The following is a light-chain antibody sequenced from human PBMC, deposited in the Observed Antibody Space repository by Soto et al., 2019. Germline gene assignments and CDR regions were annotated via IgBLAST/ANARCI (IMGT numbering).Light chain of an antibody. CDR2: RAS. J-gene: IGKJ2*01. CDR3: EQYGGSPPYT. CDR1: QSVSSIY. Sequence: IVLTQSPGTLSLSPGERATLSCRASQSVSSIYLAWYQQKPGQAPRLLIYRASSRATGIPDRFSGSGSGTDFTLTISRLEPEDFAVYYCEQYGGSPPYTFGKGTKLEIK. V-gene: IGKV3-20*01.